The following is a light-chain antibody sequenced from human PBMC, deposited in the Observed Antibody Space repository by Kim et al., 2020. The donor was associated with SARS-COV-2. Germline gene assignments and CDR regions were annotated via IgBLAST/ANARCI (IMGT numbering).Light chain of an antibody. V-gene: IGKV3-11*01. CDR2: DTF. Sequence: SLSPGERATLSCRASQHVGTFLAWYQQKPGQAPSLLIYDTFNRATGIPARFSGSGSGTDFTLTISSLEPEDFAVYYCQQRSQWPLTFGGGTKVDIK. CDR3: QQRSQWPLT. J-gene: IGKJ4*01. CDR1: QHVGTF.